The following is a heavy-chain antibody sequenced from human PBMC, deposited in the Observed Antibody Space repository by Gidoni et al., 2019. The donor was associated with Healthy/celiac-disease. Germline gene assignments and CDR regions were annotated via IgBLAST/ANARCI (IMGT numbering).Heavy chain of an antibody. V-gene: IGHV4-39*01. J-gene: IGHJ6*02. CDR3: ARHGEDYYYGMDA. CDR1: GGSISSSSYY. CDR2: IYYSGST. D-gene: IGHD3-10*01. Sequence: QLQLQESGPGLVKPSETLSLTCTVSGGSISSSSYYWGWIRQPPGKGLEWIGSIYYSGSTYYNPSLKSRVTISVDTSKNQFSLKLSSVTAADTAVYYCARHGEDYYYGMDAWGQGTTVTVSS.